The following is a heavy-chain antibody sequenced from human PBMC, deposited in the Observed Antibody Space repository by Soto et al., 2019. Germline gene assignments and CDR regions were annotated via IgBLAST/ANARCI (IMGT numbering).Heavy chain of an antibody. CDR1: GGSISSSSYY. V-gene: IGHV4-39*01. CDR3: ARYYGSGRSPYFDY. D-gene: IGHD6-19*01. J-gene: IGHJ4*02. Sequence: QLQLQESGPGLVKPSETLSLTCTVSGGSISSSSYYWGWIRQPPGKGLEWIGSIYYSGSTYYNPSLKSRVTISVDTSKNQFSLKLSSVTAADTAVYYCARYYGSGRSPYFDYWGQGTLVTVSS. CDR2: IYYSGST.